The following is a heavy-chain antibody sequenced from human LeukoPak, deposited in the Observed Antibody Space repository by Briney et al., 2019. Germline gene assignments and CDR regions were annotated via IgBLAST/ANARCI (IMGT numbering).Heavy chain of an antibody. CDR3: ARGPSGSLPAFDI. CDR1: GFTFSSYS. V-gene: IGHV3-21*01. D-gene: IGHD1-26*01. J-gene: IGHJ3*02. Sequence: GGSPRLSCAASGFTFSSYSMNWVRQAPGKGLEWVSSISSSSSYIYYADSVKGRFTISRDNAKNSLYLQMNSLRAEDTAVYYCARGPSGSLPAFDIWGQGTMVTVSS. CDR2: ISSSSSYI.